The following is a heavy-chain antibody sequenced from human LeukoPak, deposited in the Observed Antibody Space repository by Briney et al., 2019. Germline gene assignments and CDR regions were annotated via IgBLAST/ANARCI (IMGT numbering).Heavy chain of an antibody. J-gene: IGHJ4*02. CDR1: GFTFSTYS. V-gene: IGHV3-21*01. Sequence: PGGSLRLSCATSGFTFSTYSLNWVRQAPGKGLEWVSSIDPSSYYMYYGDSVKGRFAISRDNAKNSLYLQINSLRAEDTAVYYCARVSGRLERQSDLDFWGQGTLVTVSS. CDR3: ARVSGRLERQSDLDF. D-gene: IGHD1-1*01. CDR2: IDPSSYYM.